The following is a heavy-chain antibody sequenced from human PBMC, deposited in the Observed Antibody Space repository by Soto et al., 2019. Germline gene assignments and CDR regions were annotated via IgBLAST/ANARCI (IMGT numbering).Heavy chain of an antibody. CDR2: ISGSGTGT. V-gene: IGHV3-23*04. Sequence: EGQLVESGGGLVQPGGSLRLSCAGSGFTFSSYALSWVRLRPGRGLEWVAWISGSGTGTNSADSVKGRFTITRDNSKTTVYLQMSSLTVEDTAVYYCAKERTGSNHYSGMDVWGQGTAVTVSS. CDR1: GFTFSSYA. D-gene: IGHD1-26*01. J-gene: IGHJ6*02. CDR3: AKERTGSNHYSGMDV.